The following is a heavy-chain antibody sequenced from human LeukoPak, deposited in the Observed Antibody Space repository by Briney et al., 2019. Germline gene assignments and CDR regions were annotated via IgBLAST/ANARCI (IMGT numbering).Heavy chain of an antibody. CDR2: IRSKANSYAT. CDR3: TTRLAAADY. D-gene: IGHD6-13*01. J-gene: IGHJ4*02. Sequence: GGSLRLSCAASGFTSSGSAMHWVRQASGKGLEWVGRIRSKANSYATAYAASVKGRFTISRDDSKNTAYLQMNSLKTEDTAVYYCTTRLAAADYWGQGTLVTVSS. V-gene: IGHV3-73*01. CDR1: GFTSSGSA.